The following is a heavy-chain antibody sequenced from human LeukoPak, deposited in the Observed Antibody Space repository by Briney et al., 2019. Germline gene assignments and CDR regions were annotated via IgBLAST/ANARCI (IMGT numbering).Heavy chain of an antibody. Sequence: GGSLRLSCAASGFTFSSHWMSWVRQAPGKGLEWVANIKQDGSEKYYVDSVKGRFTISRDNAKNSLYLQMNSLRAEDTAVYYCAADYYGSGSYSWGQGSLVTVYS. CDR2: IKQDGSEK. J-gene: IGHJ4*02. V-gene: IGHV3-7*01. D-gene: IGHD3-10*01. CDR1: GFTFSSHW. CDR3: AADYYGSGSYS.